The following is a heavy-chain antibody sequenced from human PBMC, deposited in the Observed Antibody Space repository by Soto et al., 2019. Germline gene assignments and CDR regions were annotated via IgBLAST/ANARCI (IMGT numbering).Heavy chain of an antibody. D-gene: IGHD4-17*01. CDR3: ARDGRAGTAVPHGGFDQ. J-gene: IGHJ5*02. Sequence: ESGGGVVQPGRSLRISCAASGFTFGSYAIHWVRQAPGKGLEWVAVISYDGRSKFYGDSVKGRFTISRDNSKNTLYLHMNSLSSDDTAVYYCARDGRAGTAVPHGGFDQWGQGTLVTVSS. CDR1: GFTFGSYA. CDR2: ISYDGRSK. V-gene: IGHV3-30*04.